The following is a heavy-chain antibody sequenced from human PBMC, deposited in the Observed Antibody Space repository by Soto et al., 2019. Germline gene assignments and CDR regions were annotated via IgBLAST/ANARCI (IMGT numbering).Heavy chain of an antibody. D-gene: IGHD3-3*01. CDR2: ISTNNGDI. Sequence: GASVKVSCKASGYTFNTFGMSWVRQAPGQGLEWMGWISTNNGDIKYAQNFQARVTMTTDTSTTTAYMELRGLTSDDTAVYYCARDWSAWTLPDVWGQGTAVTVS. CDR3: ARDWSAWTLPDV. CDR1: GYTFNTFG. V-gene: IGHV1-18*04. J-gene: IGHJ6*02.